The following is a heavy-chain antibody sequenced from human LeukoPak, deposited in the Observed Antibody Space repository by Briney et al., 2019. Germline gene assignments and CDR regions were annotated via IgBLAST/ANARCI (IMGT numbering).Heavy chain of an antibody. V-gene: IGHV4-59*01. CDR1: GGSISSYY. D-gene: IGHD3-22*01. CDR2: IYYSGST. Sequence: SETLSLTCTVSGGSISSYYWSWIRQPPGKGLEWIGYIYYSGSTNYNPSLKSRVTISVDTSKNQFSLKLSSVTAADTAVYYCAREENYYDSSGYGLDYWGQGTLVTVSS. CDR3: AREENYYDSSGYGLDY. J-gene: IGHJ4*02.